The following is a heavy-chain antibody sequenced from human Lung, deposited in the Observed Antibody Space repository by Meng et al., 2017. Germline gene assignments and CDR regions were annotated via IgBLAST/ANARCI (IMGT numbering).Heavy chain of an antibody. D-gene: IGHD4-17*01. V-gene: IGHV1-46*03. CDR2: IDPSGGST. CDR3: TISDYGNFDY. J-gene: IGHJ4*02. CDR1: GYTFTSYH. Sequence: QVQPVQSGAEVKKPGASLTVSCKASGYTFTSYHMHWVRQAPGQGLEWMGIIDPSGGSTDYAQKFQGRVTVTGDTSTSTVYMDLSSLRSEDTAVYYCTISDYGNFDYWGQGTLVTVSS.